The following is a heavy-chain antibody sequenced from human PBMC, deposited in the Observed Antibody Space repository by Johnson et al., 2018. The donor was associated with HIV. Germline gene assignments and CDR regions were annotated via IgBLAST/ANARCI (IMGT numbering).Heavy chain of an antibody. CDR1: GFTFSSYD. Sequence: VQLVESGGDLVKPGGSLRLSCAASGFTFSSYDMHWVRQATGKGLEWVSAIGTAGDTYYPGSVQGRFTLSRENAKNSLYLQLNSLRAEDTAVYYCARSYCSGGSCRIHDAFDIWGQGTMVTVSS. D-gene: IGHD2-15*01. CDR3: ARSYCSGGSCRIHDAFDI. V-gene: IGHV3-13*01. J-gene: IGHJ3*02. CDR2: IGTAGDT.